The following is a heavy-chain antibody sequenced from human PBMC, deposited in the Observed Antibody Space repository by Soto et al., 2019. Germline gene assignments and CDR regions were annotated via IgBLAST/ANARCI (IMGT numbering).Heavy chain of an antibody. CDR1: GFTFDDYA. CDR3: AKGRRDGYSFYYFDY. J-gene: IGHJ4*02. CDR2: ISWNSGSI. D-gene: IGHD4-4*01. V-gene: IGHV3-9*01. Sequence: SLRLSCAASGFTFDDYAMHWVRQAPGKGLEWVSGISWNSGSIGYADSVKGRFTISRDNAKNSLYLQMNSLRAEDTALYYCAKGRRDGYSFYYFDYWGQGTLVTSPQ.